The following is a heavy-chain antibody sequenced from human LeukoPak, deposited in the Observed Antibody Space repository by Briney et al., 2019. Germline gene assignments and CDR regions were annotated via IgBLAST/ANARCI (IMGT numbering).Heavy chain of an antibody. CDR2: ISSSSRHI. J-gene: IGHJ3*02. CDR3: ARVKISSSWYLGNAFDI. CDR1: GFTFSSYS. D-gene: IGHD6-13*01. Sequence: GGSLRLSCAASGFTFSSYSMNWVRQAPGKGLEWVSSISSSSRHIYYADSVKGRFTISRDNAKNSLYVQMNSLRAEDTAVYYCARVKISSSWYLGNAFDIWGQGTMVTVSS. V-gene: IGHV3-21*04.